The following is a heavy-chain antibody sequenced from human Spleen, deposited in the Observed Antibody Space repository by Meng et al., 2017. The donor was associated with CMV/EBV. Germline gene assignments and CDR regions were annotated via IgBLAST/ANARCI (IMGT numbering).Heavy chain of an antibody. CDR2: ISGSGGST. V-gene: IGHV3-23*01. J-gene: IGHJ2*01. CDR3: AKGNWYFDL. Sequence: LCCAASGFTFDDYGMSWVRQAPGKGLEWVSAISGSGGSTYYADSVKGRFTISRDNSKNTLYLQMNSLRAEDTAVYYCAKGNWYFDLWGRGTLVTVSS. CDR1: GFTFDDYG.